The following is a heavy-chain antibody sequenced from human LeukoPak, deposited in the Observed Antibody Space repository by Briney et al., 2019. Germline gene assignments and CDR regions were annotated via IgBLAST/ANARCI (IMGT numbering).Heavy chain of an antibody. Sequence: GESLKISCQASGYSFTNYWIGWVRQMPGRGPECMGIIYPGDSDTRYSPSFQGQVTISADKSINPAYLQWNSLKASDTAMYYCARRSISAAGYDYWGLGTLVTVSS. J-gene: IGHJ4*02. CDR1: GYSFTNYW. V-gene: IGHV5-51*01. CDR2: IYPGDSDT. D-gene: IGHD6-13*01. CDR3: ARRSISAAGYDY.